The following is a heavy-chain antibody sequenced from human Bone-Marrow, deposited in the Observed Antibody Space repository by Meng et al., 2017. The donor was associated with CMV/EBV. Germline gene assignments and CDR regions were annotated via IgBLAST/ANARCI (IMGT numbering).Heavy chain of an antibody. Sequence: GGPLRLSCAASGFTFSSYSMNWVRQAPGKGLEWVSYISSSSSTIYYADSVKGRFTISRDNAKNSLYLQMNSLRAEDTAVYYCAKDPHYYDSSGYYEIDYWGQGTLVTVSS. CDR1: GFTFSSYS. CDR3: AKDPHYYDSSGYYEIDY. J-gene: IGHJ4*02. V-gene: IGHV3-48*04. CDR2: ISSSSSTI. D-gene: IGHD3-22*01.